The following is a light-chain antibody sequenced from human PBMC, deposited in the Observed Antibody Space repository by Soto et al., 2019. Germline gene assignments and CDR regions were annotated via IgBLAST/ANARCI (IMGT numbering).Light chain of an antibody. V-gene: IGKV3-20*01. CDR3: QQYGSSPQASLT. Sequence: EIVLTQSPGTLSLSPGERDNNSSRANQSVNSSHLAWNQQKPGQSLMLLIYGASSRATGIPDRFSGSGSGTDFTLTISRLEPEDFAVYYCQQYGSSPQASLTFGGGTKVDIK. J-gene: IGKJ4*01. CDR2: GAS. CDR1: QSVNSSH.